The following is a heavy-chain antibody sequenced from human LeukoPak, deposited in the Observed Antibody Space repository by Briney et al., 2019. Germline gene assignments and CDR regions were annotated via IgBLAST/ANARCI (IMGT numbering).Heavy chain of an antibody. CDR3: AREGYVQLVRSNWFDP. D-gene: IGHD6-6*01. CDR1: EFTFSSYS. V-gene: IGHV3-21*04. J-gene: IGHJ5*02. Sequence: GGSLRLSCAASEFTFSSYSMNWVRQAPGKGLEWVSSISSSSDYIYYADSVKGRFTISRDNAKNSLYLQMNSLRAEDTAVYYCAREGYVQLVRSNWFDPWGQGTLVTVSS. CDR2: ISSSSDYI.